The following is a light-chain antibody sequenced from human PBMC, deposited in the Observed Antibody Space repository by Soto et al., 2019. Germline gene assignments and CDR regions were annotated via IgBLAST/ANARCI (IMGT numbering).Light chain of an antibody. V-gene: IGLV2-8*01. CDR1: SRDVGGYKY. J-gene: IGLJ1*01. CDR2: EVT. CDR3: SSFAGTSDVGV. Sequence: QSVLTQPPSASGSPGQSVTISCTGTSRDVGGYKYVSWYQQHPGKAPKLIIYEVTKRPSGVPDRFSASKSGNTASLTVSGLQADDEADYYCSSFAGTSDVGVFGTGTKGTVL.